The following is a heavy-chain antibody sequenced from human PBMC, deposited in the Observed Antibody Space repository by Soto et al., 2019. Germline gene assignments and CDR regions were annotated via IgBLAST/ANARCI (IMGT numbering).Heavy chain of an antibody. CDR1: GYTFTTYG. J-gene: IGHJ4*02. V-gene: IGHV1-18*01. CDR2: ISAYSGNT. D-gene: IGHD6-13*01. Sequence: ASVKVSCKASGYTFTTYGISWVRQAPGQGLEWMGWISAYSGNTNYEQKLQDRVTMTTDTSTNTAYMELRSLRSDDTAVYYCARGERVSYSTSLQLDYWGQGTLVTVSS. CDR3: ARGERVSYSTSLQLDY.